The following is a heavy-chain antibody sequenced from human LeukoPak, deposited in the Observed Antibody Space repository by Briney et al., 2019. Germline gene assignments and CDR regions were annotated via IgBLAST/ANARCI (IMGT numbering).Heavy chain of an antibody. V-gene: IGHV6-1*01. J-gene: IGHJ4*02. Sequence: QTLSLTCAISGYSVSSNSAAWIWLRLSPSNGLKWLGRTYYRSTWYFDYAVSVKSRITIKPDTSQNHFSRQVNSVTPEDTAVYYCVRGAGALDSWGQGTLVTVSS. CDR2: TYYRSTWYF. CDR3: VRGAGALDS. CDR1: GYSVSSNSAA. D-gene: IGHD6-19*01.